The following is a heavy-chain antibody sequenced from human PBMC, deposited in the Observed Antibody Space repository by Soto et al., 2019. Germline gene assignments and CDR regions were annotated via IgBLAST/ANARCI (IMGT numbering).Heavy chain of an antibody. CDR3: ATEIGYCSGGSCYSFYFDY. V-gene: IGHV3-48*01. CDR1: GFTFSSYS. Sequence: EVQLVESGGGLAQPGGSLRLSCAASGFTFSSYSMNWVRQAPGKGLEWVSYISSSSSTIYYADSVKGRFTISRDNAKNSLYLQMNSLRAEDTAVYYCATEIGYCSGGSCYSFYFDYWGQGTLVTVSS. D-gene: IGHD2-15*01. J-gene: IGHJ4*02. CDR2: ISSSSSTI.